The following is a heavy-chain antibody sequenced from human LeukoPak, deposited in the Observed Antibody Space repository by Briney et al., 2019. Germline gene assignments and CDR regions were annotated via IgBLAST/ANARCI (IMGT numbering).Heavy chain of an antibody. D-gene: IGHD3-3*01. CDR3: ARHPRFLEWIFVGDY. Sequence: GESLKISCKGSGYSFTIYWIVWVRQMPGKGLEWMGIIYPGDSDTRYNPSFQGQVTISADKSISTAYLQWSSLKASDTAMYYCARHPRFLEWIFVGDYWGQGTLVTVSS. CDR2: IYPGDSDT. V-gene: IGHV5-51*01. J-gene: IGHJ4*02. CDR1: GYSFTIYW.